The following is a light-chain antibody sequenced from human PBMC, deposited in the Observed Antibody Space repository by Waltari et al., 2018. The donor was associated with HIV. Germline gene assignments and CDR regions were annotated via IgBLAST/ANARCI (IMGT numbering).Light chain of an antibody. J-gene: IGKJ3*01. CDR1: QNIRNY. CDR2: DAS. V-gene: IGKV3-11*01. Sequence: EIVLTQSPVTLSLSPGDRANLSCRASQNIRNYVGWYQQKSGQPPRILIFDASTRDTGIPARFSGAGSGTDFTLAIDSLEPEDFAMYYCQQRSNWPGTFGPGTRVDVK. CDR3: QQRSNWPGT.